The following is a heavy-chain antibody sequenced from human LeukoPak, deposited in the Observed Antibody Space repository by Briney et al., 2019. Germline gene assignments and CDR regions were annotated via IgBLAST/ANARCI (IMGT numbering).Heavy chain of an antibody. CDR2: IATSSFST. J-gene: IGHJ4*02. D-gene: IGHD3-10*01. V-gene: IGHV3-11*01. CDR3: ARELNFDVGEFFFDH. CDR1: GFTFSDYY. Sequence: GGSLRLSCTVSGFTFSDYYMNWIRQSPGKGPEWVASIATSSFSTRYADSVKGRLTISRDDAQSSLFLQLTGLRAEDTAVYYCARELNFDVGEFFFDHWGPGTLVTV.